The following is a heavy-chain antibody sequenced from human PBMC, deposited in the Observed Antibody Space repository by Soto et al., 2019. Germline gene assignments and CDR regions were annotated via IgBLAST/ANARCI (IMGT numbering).Heavy chain of an antibody. CDR2: IIPILGIA. V-gene: IGHV1-69*02. CDR1: GGTFSSYT. D-gene: IGHD3-9*01. CDR3: ARAIGDILTGVDAFDI. J-gene: IGHJ3*02. Sequence: QVQLVQSGAEVKKPGSSVKVSCKASGGTFSSYTISWVRQAPGQGLEWMGRIIPILGIANYAQKFQGRVTITADKSTSTAYMELSSLRPDDTAVYYCARAIGDILTGVDAFDIWGQGTMVTVSS.